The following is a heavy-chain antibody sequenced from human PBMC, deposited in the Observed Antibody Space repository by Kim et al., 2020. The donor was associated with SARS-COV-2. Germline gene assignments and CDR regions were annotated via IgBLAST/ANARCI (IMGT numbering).Heavy chain of an antibody. Sequence: GGSLRLSCTASGFTFGDYAMSWFRQAPGKGLEWVGFIRSKAYGGTTEYAASVKGRFTISRDDSKSIAYLQMNSLKTEDTAVYYCTRDKGYCSGGSCYTPDYWGQGTLVTVSS. CDR2: IRSKAYGGTT. V-gene: IGHV3-49*03. D-gene: IGHD2-15*01. J-gene: IGHJ4*02. CDR3: TRDKGYCSGGSCYTPDY. CDR1: GFTFGDYA.